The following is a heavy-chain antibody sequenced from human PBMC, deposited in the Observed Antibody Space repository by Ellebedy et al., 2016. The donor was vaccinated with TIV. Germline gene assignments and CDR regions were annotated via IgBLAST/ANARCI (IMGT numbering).Heavy chain of an antibody. V-gene: IGHV4-39*07. D-gene: IGHD2-15*01. CDR2: IFDTGST. Sequence: SETLSLTCSVSGGSISSSSYYWAWIRQPPGKGLEWIGSIFDTGSTYYNPSLKSRVTMSVDTSKNQFSLKLSSVTAADTAVYYCARDVRPRVVVAATPGWFDPWGQGTLVTVSS. J-gene: IGHJ5*02. CDR1: GGSISSSSYY. CDR3: ARDVRPRVVVAATPGWFDP.